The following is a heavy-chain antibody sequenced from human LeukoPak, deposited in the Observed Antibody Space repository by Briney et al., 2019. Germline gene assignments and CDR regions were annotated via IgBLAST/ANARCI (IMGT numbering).Heavy chain of an antibody. V-gene: IGHV3-74*01. D-gene: IGHD4-23*01. CDR2: IASDGSST. Sequence: GGSLRLSCAASGFTFSSYWMNWVRQAPGKGLVWVSRIASDGSSTTYADSVKGRFSISRDNAKNTLYLQMNSLRVEDTAVYYCVRGRPHGNDYWGQGTLVTVSS. J-gene: IGHJ4*02. CDR1: GFTFSSYW. CDR3: VRGRPHGNDY.